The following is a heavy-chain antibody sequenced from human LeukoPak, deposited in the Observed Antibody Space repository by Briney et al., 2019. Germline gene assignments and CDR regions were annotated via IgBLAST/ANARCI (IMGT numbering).Heavy chain of an antibody. D-gene: IGHD3-22*01. CDR2: IYPGDSDT. V-gene: IGHV5-51*01. Sequence: GESLKISCKGSGYSFTSYWIGWVRQMPGKGLEWMGIIYPGDSDTRYSPSFQGQVTISADKSISTAYLQWSSLKASDTAMYYCARPYYDSSGYYPMVDYRGQGTLVTVSS. CDR3: ARPYYDSSGYYPMVDY. J-gene: IGHJ4*02. CDR1: GYSFTSYW.